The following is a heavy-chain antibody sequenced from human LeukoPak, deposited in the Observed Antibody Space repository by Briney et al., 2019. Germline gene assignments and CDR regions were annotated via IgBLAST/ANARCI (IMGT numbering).Heavy chain of an antibody. Sequence: GGSLRLSCAASGFTFSNAWMSWVRQAPGKGLEWVGRIKSKTDGGTTDYAAPVKGRFTISRDDSKNTLYLQMNSLKTEDTAVYYCTTLYPDIVATIKIYWGQGTLVTVSS. CDR1: GFTFSNAW. CDR2: IKSKTDGGTT. V-gene: IGHV3-15*01. CDR3: TTLYPDIVATIKIY. J-gene: IGHJ4*02. D-gene: IGHD5-12*01.